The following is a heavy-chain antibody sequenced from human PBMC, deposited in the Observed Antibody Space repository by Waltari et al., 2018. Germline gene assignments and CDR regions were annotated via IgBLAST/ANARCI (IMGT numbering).Heavy chain of an antibody. D-gene: IGHD5-18*01. Sequence: EVQLVESGGGLVQPGGSLRLSCAASGFTFTTYWMSWVRQAHGKGLEWVANIKYDASEKYYVDSVKGRFTISRDNAKNSLDLQMNSLRVEDTAMYYCARDHVYTYGTGWDAPDFLGQGTMVTVSS. V-gene: IGHV3-7*01. CDR3: ARDHVYTYGTGWDAPDF. CDR2: IKYDASEK. J-gene: IGHJ3*01. CDR1: GFTFTTYW.